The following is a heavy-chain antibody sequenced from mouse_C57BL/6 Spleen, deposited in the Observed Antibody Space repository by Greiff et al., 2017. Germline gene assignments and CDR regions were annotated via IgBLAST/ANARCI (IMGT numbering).Heavy chain of an antibody. CDR2: INPSSGYT. D-gene: IGHD2-4*01. Sequence: QVQLQPSGAELARPGASVKMSCKASGYTFPSYTMPWVNQSPGPGLEWIGYINPSSGYTKYNQKLKDKATLTADNTSSTAYMHLSSLTSVDSAVYYWARSGRYEYDRLDIYWYFDVWGTGTTVTVSS. V-gene: IGHV1-4*01. CDR1: GYTFPSYT. CDR3: ARSGRYEYDRLDIYWYFDV. J-gene: IGHJ1*03.